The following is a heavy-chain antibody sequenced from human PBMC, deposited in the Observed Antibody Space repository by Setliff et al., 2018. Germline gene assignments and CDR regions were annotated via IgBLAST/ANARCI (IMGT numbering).Heavy chain of an antibody. Sequence: SETLSLTCAVYGGSFSGYYWSWIRQPPGKGLEWIGEINHSGSTNYNPSLKSRVTISVDTSKNQFSLKLSSVTAADTAVYYCARAHWGDYDYWGQGTQVTVSS. D-gene: IGHD4-17*01. J-gene: IGHJ4*02. CDR2: INHSGST. CDR1: GGSFSGYY. V-gene: IGHV4-34*01. CDR3: ARAHWGDYDY.